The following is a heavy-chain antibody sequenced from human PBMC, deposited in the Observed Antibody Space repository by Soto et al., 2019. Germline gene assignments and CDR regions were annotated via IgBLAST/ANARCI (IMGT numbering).Heavy chain of an antibody. CDR3: ARGLRIYYDRSGLHY. J-gene: IGHJ4*02. Sequence: EVQLVESGGGLVQPGGSLRLSCAASGFTFSNYEMNWVRQTPGKGLEWVSYISYTGSTIYYADSVRGRFTISRDNSKNSLYLQTNSLRAEDTAVYYCARGLRIYYDRSGLHYWGQGTLVTVSS. D-gene: IGHD3-22*01. CDR2: ISYTGSTI. CDR1: GFTFSNYE. V-gene: IGHV3-48*03.